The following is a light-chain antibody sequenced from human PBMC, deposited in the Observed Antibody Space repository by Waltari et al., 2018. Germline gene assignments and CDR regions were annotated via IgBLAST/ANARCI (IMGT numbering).Light chain of an antibody. V-gene: IGLV1-44*01. Sequence: QSVLTQSPSASGTPGQRVTISCSGSSSNIGDNVVNWYQQLPGKAPKLLIYRNDQRPSGVPVRFSASKSGTSASLAISGLQSEDEADYYCATWDDRMNGHWVFGGGTKVTVL. J-gene: IGLJ3*02. CDR1: SSNIGDNV. CDR2: RND. CDR3: ATWDDRMNGHWV.